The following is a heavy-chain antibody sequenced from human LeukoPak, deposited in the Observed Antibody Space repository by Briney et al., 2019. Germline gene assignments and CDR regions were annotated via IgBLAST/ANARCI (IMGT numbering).Heavy chain of an antibody. CDR1: TGSFSGYY. CDR3: ARGVGGGAFDI. J-gene: IGHJ3*02. V-gene: IGHV4-34*01. D-gene: IGHD1-26*01. CDR2: IYHSGST. Sequence: SEILSLTCAVYTGSFSGYYWSWIRQPPGKGLEWIGDIYHSGSTNYSPSLKSRVTISRDVSKNQFSLKLRSMTAADAAVYYCARGVGGGAFDIWGQGTMVTVSS.